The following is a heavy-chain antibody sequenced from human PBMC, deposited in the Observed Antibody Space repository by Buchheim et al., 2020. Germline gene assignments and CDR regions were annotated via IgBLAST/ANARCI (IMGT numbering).Heavy chain of an antibody. CDR3: ARGFRGYCSGTSCYYFDY. V-gene: IGHV4-30-4*01. D-gene: IGHD2-15*01. Sequence: QVQLQESGPGLVKPSQTLSLTCTVSGGSISSGDYYWSWIRQPPGKGLVWIGYIYYSGSTYYNPSLKSRVTITVDTSKNQFSLKLSSVTAADTAVYYCARGFRGYCSGTSCYYFDYWGQGTL. J-gene: IGHJ4*02. CDR2: IYYSGST. CDR1: GGSISSGDYY.